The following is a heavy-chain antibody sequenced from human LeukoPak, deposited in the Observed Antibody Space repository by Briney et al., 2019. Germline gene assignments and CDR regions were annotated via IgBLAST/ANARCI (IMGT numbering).Heavy chain of an antibody. J-gene: IGHJ4*02. CDR2: ISYDGSNK. Sequence: PADSLRLSCAASGFTFSSYGMHWVRQAPGKGLESVAVISYDGSNKYYADSVKGRFTISRDNSKNTLYLQMNSLRAEDTAVYYCANGIVATTLFDYWGQGTLVTVSS. CDR3: ANGIVATTLFDY. CDR1: GFTFSSYG. V-gene: IGHV3-30*18. D-gene: IGHD5-12*01.